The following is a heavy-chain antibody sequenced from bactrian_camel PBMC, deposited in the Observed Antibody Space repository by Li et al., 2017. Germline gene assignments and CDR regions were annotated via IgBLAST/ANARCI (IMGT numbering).Heavy chain of an antibody. CDR1: GFTFSSYA. D-gene: IGHD6*01. J-gene: IGHJ4*01. Sequence: DVQLVESGGGLVQPGGSLRLSCATSGFTFSSYAMSWVRQAPGKGLEWVSGIKGNSGIVYYADSVKGRFAISQDYANNTVYLQMNSLKPEDTAMYYCAAGRRTYGSGWSCRPSTSGWGQGTQVTVS. V-gene: IGHV3S31*01. CDR2: IKGNSGIV. CDR3: AAGRRTYGSGWSCRPSTSG.